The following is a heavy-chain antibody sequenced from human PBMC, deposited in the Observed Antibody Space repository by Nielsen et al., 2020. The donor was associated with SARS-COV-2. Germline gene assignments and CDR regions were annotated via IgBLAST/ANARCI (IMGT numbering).Heavy chain of an antibody. CDR2: IYYSGST. CDR3: ARYSSGWYRVGGMDV. V-gene: IGHV4-39*01. J-gene: IGHJ6*02. CDR1: GGSISSSSYY. Sequence: GSLRLSCTVSGGSISSSSYYWGWIRQPPGKGLEWIGSIYYSGSTYYNPSLKSRVTISVDTSKNQFSLKLSSVTAADTAVYYCARYSSGWYRVGGMDVWGQGTTVTVSS. D-gene: IGHD6-19*01.